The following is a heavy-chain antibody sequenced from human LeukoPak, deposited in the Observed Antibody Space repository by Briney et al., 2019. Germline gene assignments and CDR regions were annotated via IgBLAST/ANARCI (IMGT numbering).Heavy chain of an antibody. V-gene: IGHV3-23*01. CDR1: GFSFKSYA. J-gene: IGHJ4*02. D-gene: IGHD3-10*01. Sequence: GGSLRLSCAASGFSFKSYAMSWVRQAPGKGLEWVSAISGSGGSTYYADSVKGRFTISRDNSKNTLYLQMNSLRAEDTAVYYCAKDLAYKRISVRGVISGYWGQGTLVTVSS. CDR3: AKDLAYKRISVRGVISGY. CDR2: ISGSGGST.